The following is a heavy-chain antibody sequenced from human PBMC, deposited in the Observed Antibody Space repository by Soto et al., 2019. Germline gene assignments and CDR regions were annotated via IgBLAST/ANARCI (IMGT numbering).Heavy chain of an antibody. CDR1: GFIFTSYG. Sequence: GGSLRLSCAASGFIFTSYGMHWVRQAPGKGLEWVALILHDGSAEYYADSVKGRFTISRDNSKNTLYLQMNSLTAEDTAVYYCARSRDGYSFYFYYGRGGWGRETRGAVSS. J-gene: IGHJ6*01. CDR2: ILHDGSAE. CDR3: ARSRDGYSFYFYYGRGG. D-gene: IGHD4-4*01. V-gene: IGHV3-33*05.